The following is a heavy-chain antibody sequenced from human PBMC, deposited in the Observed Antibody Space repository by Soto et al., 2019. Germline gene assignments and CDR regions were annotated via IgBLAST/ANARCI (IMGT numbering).Heavy chain of an antibody. J-gene: IGHJ6*02. CDR3: ARRGRDQYYYYMDV. D-gene: IGHD2-15*01. CDR1: GGSISSYY. CDR2: MYNTGST. V-gene: IGHV4-59*12. Sequence: SETLSLTCTVSGGSISSYYWSWIRQPPGKGLEWIGYMYNTGSTIYNPSLKSRVTISADKSINTAYLQWSSLKASDSAIYYCARRGRDQYYYYMDVWGQGTTVTVS.